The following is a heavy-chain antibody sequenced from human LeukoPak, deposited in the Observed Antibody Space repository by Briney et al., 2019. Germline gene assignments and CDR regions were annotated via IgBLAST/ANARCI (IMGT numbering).Heavy chain of an antibody. V-gene: IGHV4-30-2*01. CDR1: GASISSGGYS. Sequence: SETLSLTCAVSGASISSGGYSWNWIRLPPGKGLEWIANIYHSGNTYYNPSLRSRVTISVDTSKNQFSLTLSSVTAADTALYYCARKEDYGDYVDYWGQGTLVTVSS. CDR2: IYHSGNT. J-gene: IGHJ4*02. CDR3: ARKEDYGDYVDY. D-gene: IGHD4-17*01.